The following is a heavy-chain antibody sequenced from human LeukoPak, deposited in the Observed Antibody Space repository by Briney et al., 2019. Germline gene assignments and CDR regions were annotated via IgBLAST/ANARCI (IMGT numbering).Heavy chain of an antibody. J-gene: IGHJ3*02. CDR3: TSATIFGAFDI. D-gene: IGHD3-3*01. V-gene: IGHV3-73*01. CDR1: GFTFSGSA. Sequence: GGSLKLSCAASGFTFSGSAMHWVRQASGKGLEWVGRIRSKANSYATAYAASVKGRFTISRDDSKNTAYLQMNSLKTEDTAVYYCTSATIFGAFDIWGQGTMVTVSS. CDR2: IRSKANSYAT.